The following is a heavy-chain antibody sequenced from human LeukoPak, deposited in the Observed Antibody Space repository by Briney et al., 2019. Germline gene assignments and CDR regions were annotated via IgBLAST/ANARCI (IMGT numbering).Heavy chain of an antibody. CDR2: VYYTGST. CDR1: GGSVRSYY. Sequence: SETLSLTCTVSGGSVRSYYWSWLRQPPGKGLEWIGYVYYTGSTNNNPSLKSRVSISVDTSKNQFSLKLSSVTAADTAVYYCARYLSRAHWFDPWGQGTLVTVSS. V-gene: IGHV4-59*02. D-gene: IGHD2-2*01. CDR3: ARYLSRAHWFDP. J-gene: IGHJ5*02.